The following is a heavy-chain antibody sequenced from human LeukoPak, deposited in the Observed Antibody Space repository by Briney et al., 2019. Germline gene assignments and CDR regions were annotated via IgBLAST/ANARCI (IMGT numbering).Heavy chain of an antibody. D-gene: IGHD2-2*02. CDR2: IVVGSGNT. J-gene: IGHJ3*02. V-gene: IGHV1-58*02. CDR1: GFTFTSSA. CDR3: AARPQLLYGLGDHAFDI. Sequence: SVKVSCKASGFTFTSSAMQWVRQARGQRLEWIGWIVVGSGNTNYAQKSQERVTITRDMSTSTAYMELSSLRSEDTAVYYCAARPQLLYGLGDHAFDIWGQGTMVTVSS.